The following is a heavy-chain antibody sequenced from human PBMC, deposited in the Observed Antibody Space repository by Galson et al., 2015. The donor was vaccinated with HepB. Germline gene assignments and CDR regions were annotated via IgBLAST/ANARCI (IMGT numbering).Heavy chain of an antibody. D-gene: IGHD3-22*01. CDR2: IYSGTST. V-gene: IGHV3-53*04. Sequence: SLRLSCAASGFTVSSNYMSWVRQAPGKGLEWVSIIYSGTSTYYADSVRGRFTISRHNFKNTLYLQMNSLRAEDTAVYYCARGPRYYYDSSGPGDFDDWGQGTLVTVSS. CDR3: ARGPRYYYDSSGPGDFDD. J-gene: IGHJ4*02. CDR1: GFTVSSNY.